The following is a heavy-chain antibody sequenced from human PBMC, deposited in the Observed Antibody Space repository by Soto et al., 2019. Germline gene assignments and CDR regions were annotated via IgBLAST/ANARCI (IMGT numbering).Heavy chain of an antibody. D-gene: IGHD4-17*01. J-gene: IGHJ4*02. CDR2: IIPIFGTA. V-gene: IGHV1-69*13. Sequence: GASVKVSCKASGGTFSSYAISWVRQAPGQGLEWMGGIIPIFGTANYAQKFQGRVTITADESTGTAYMELSSLRSEDTAVYYCARDLLNNDYGDYVLEWGQGTLVTVSS. CDR3: ARDLLNNDYGDYVLE. CDR1: GGTFSSYA.